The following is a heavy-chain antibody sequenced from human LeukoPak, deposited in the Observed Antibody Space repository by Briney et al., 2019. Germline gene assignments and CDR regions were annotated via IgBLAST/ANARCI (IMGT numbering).Heavy chain of an antibody. Sequence: SETLSLTCTVSGGSIRSYYWSWIRQPPGKGLEWIAYIYYSGSTNYNPSLKSRVTISVDTSKNQFSLKLSSVTAADTAVYYCARDPSSSCSFDYWGQGTLVTVSS. D-gene: IGHD6-13*01. J-gene: IGHJ4*02. CDR2: IYYSGST. CDR1: GGSIRSYY. V-gene: IGHV4-59*01. CDR3: ARDPSSSCSFDY.